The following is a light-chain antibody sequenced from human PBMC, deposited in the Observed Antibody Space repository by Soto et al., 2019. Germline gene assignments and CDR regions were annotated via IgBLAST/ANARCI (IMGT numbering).Light chain of an antibody. V-gene: IGKV1-9*01. CDR3: QQLNSYPRT. CDR2: GAS. Sequence: IQLTQSPSSLSASVGDRVTITCRASQGISSYLAWYQQKPGTAPKLLIYGASTLQSGVTSRFSGSGSGTEFTLTISSLQPEDCAPYYCQQLNSYPRTFGPGTQVDI. J-gene: IGKJ3*01. CDR1: QGISSY.